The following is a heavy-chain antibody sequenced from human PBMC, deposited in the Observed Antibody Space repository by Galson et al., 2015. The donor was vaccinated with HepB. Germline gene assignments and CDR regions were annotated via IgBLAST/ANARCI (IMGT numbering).Heavy chain of an antibody. V-gene: IGHV3-23*01. Sequence: SLRLSCAASGFAFSTYAMSWVRQAPGKGLKWVSGINNFKDGGGAYHADSAKGRITVSRDDSRNTLDLQINSLTAEDTAVYYCATDLKRGTEYWGQGSVVSGSS. CDR1: GFAFSTYA. D-gene: IGHD3-10*01. CDR3: ATDLKRGTEY. CDR2: INNFKDGGGA. J-gene: IGHJ1*01.